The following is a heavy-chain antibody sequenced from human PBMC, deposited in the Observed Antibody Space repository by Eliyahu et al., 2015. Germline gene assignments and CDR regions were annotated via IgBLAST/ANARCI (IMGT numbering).Heavy chain of an antibody. V-gene: IGHV3-72*01. CDR2: TTNKATAYTT. D-gene: IGHD2-2*03. CDR3: STWMSGVKTY. J-gene: IGHJ4*02. CDR1: GFPLSDHY. Sequence: EVQLVESGGGLVQPGGSLRLSCAAXGFPLSDHYMAWXRQAPGKGLEWVGRTTNKATAYTTQYAASVKGRFTISRDDSKNSLYLQMNSLQTEDTAVYYCSTWMSGVKTYWGQGTLVTVSS.